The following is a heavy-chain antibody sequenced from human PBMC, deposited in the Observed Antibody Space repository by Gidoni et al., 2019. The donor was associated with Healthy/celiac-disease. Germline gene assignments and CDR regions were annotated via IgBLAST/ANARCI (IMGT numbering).Heavy chain of an antibody. CDR3: TTVITIRTFDP. CDR1: GFTFSGSA. V-gene: IGHV3-73*01. J-gene: IGHJ5*02. Sequence: EVQLVESGGGLVQPGGSLKLSCAASGFTFSGSAMHWVRQASGKGLEWVGRIRSKANSYATAYAASVKGRFTISRDDSKNTAYLQMNSLKTEDTAMYYCTTVITIRTFDPWGQGTLVTVSS. CDR2: IRSKANSYAT. D-gene: IGHD2-21*01.